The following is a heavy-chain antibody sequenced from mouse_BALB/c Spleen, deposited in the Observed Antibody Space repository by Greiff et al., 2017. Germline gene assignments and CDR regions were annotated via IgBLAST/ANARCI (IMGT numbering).Heavy chain of an antibody. CDR2: INPSSGYT. CDR1: GYTFTSYT. D-gene: IGHD2-2*01. V-gene: IGHV1-4*01. Sequence: VQLQQSGAELARPGASVKMSCKASGYTFTSYTMHWVNQRPGQGLEWIGYINPSSGYTNYNQKFKDKATLTADKSSSTAYMQLSSLTSEDSAVYYCARSILIYYGYDGYAMDYWGQGTSVTVSS. J-gene: IGHJ4*01. CDR3: ARSILIYYGYDGYAMDY.